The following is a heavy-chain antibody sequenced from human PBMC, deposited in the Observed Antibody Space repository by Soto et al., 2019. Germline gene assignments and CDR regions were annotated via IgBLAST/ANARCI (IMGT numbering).Heavy chain of an antibody. CDR1: GGSISSSSYY. J-gene: IGHJ5*02. CDR3: ARHREDWLVENWFDP. CDR2: IYYSGST. D-gene: IGHD6-19*01. Sequence: PSETLPLSFNVSGGSISSSSYYWGWIRQPPGKGLEWLGSIYYSGSTYYNPSLKSRVTISVDTSKNQFSLKLSSVTAADKAVYYCARHREDWLVENWFDPWAQGTLVTVYS. V-gene: IGHV4-39*01.